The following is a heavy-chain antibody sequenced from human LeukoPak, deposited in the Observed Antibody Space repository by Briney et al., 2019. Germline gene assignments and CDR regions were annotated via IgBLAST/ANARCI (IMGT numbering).Heavy chain of an antibody. V-gene: IGHV1-8*03. Sequence: ASVKVSCKASGYTFTSYDINWVRQATGQGLEWMGWMNPNSGNTGYAQKFQGRVTITRNTSISTAYMELSSLRSEDTAVYYCARDVSSSWYGGDAFDIWGQGTMVTVSS. D-gene: IGHD6-13*01. CDR3: ARDVSSSWYGGDAFDI. CDR2: MNPNSGNT. J-gene: IGHJ3*02. CDR1: GYTFTSYD.